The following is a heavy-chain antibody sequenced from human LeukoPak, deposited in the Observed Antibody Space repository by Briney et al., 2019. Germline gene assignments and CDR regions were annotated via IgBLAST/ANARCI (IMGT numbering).Heavy chain of an antibody. V-gene: IGHV1-2*02. Sequence: ASVKVSCKASGYTFTGYYMHWVRQAPGQGLEWMGWINPNSGGTNYAQKFQGRVTMTRDTSISTAYMELSRLRSDDTAVYYCAKGPSITMIRGGQWYYYMDVWGKGTTVTISS. D-gene: IGHD3-10*01. CDR3: AKGPSITMIRGGQWYYYMDV. J-gene: IGHJ6*03. CDR2: INPNSGGT. CDR1: GYTFTGYY.